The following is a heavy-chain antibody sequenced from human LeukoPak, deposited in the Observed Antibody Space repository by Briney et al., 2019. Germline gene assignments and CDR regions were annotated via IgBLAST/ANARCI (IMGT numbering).Heavy chain of an antibody. J-gene: IGHJ4*02. CDR2: TSFDGSDN. Sequence: GGSLRLSCVASGFTFSSRDWMTWVRQAPGKGLKWVAVTSFDGSDNYYADSVKGRFTISRDNSKNTLYLQMNSLRPDDTAVYYCARAPGTMIVVDYWGQGTLVTVSS. CDR1: GFTFSSRDW. V-gene: IGHV3-30*03. D-gene: IGHD3-22*01. CDR3: ARAPGTMIVVDY.